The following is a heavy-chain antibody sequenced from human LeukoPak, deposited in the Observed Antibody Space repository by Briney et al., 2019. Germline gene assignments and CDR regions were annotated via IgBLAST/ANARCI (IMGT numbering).Heavy chain of an antibody. J-gene: IGHJ6*02. Sequence: PGGSLRLSCAASGFTVSSNYMSWVRQAPGKGLEWVSAISGSGGSTYYADSVKGRFTISRDNSKNTLYLQMNSLRAEDTAVYYCAKDRWMTTVTTGGVDVWGQGTTVTVSS. CDR3: AKDRWMTTVTTGGVDV. D-gene: IGHD4-17*01. V-gene: IGHV3-23*01. CDR1: GFTVSSNY. CDR2: ISGSGGST.